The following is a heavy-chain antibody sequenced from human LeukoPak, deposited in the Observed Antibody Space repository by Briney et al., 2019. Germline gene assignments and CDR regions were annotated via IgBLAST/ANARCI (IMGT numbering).Heavy chain of an antibody. CDR2: ISAYNGNT. D-gene: IGHD5-12*01. CDR1: GYTFTSYG. Sequence: ASVKVSCKASGYTFTSYGISWVRQAPGQGLEWMGWISAYNGNTNYAQKLQGRVTMTTDTSTSTAYMELRSLRSDDTAVYYCARMVSGIVATPRDFDYWGQGTLVTVSS. J-gene: IGHJ4*02. V-gene: IGHV1-18*01. CDR3: ARMVSGIVATPRDFDY.